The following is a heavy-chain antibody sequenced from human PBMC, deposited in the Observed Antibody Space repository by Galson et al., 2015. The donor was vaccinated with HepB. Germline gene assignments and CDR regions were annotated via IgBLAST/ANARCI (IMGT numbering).Heavy chain of an antibody. V-gene: IGHV3-7*04. CDR2: IKQDGSEK. CDR1: GFTFSSYW. J-gene: IGHJ3*02. D-gene: IGHD3-22*01. CDR3: ARVDSSGYYDAFDI. Sequence: SLRLSCAASGFTFSSYWMSWVRQAPGKGLEWVANIKQDGSEKYYVDSVKGRFTISRDNAKNSLYLQMNSLRAEDTAVYYCARVDSSGYYDAFDIWGQGTMVTVSS.